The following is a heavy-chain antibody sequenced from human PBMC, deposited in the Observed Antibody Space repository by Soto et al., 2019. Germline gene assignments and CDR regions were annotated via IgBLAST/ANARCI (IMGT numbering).Heavy chain of an antibody. CDR1: GFTFSSYG. CDR3: AKDTDWLVEPQIDY. CDR2: ISYDGSNK. Sequence: QVQLVESGGGVVQPGRSLRLSCAASGFTFSSYGMHWVRQAPGKGLEWVAVISYDGSNKYYADSVKGRFTISRDNSKNTLYLQMNSLRAEDTAVYYCAKDTDWLVEPQIDYWGQGTLVAVSS. D-gene: IGHD6-19*01. J-gene: IGHJ4*02. V-gene: IGHV3-30*18.